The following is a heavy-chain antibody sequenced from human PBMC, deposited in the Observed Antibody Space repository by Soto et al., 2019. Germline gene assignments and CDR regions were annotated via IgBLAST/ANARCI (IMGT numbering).Heavy chain of an antibody. CDR3: ARYYDSSGPAFDY. J-gene: IGHJ4*02. V-gene: IGHV1-46*01. CDR1: GYTFSDYY. D-gene: IGHD3-22*01. Sequence: QVQLVQSGAEVKKPGASVKVSCKASGYTFSDYYIHWVRQAPGHGLDWMGIINPPDGSTTYAQKFXXRLXMTSDTSTSTVYMELSSLRSEDTAIYYCARYYDSSGPAFDYWGQGTRVTVSS. CDR2: INPPDGST.